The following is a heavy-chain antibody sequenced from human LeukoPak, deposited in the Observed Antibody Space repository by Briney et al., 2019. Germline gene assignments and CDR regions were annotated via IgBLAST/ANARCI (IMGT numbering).Heavy chain of an antibody. D-gene: IGHD2-2*01. J-gene: IGHJ4*02. V-gene: IGHV1-18*01. Sequence: ASVKVSCKASGYTFTSYGISWVRQAPGQGLEWMGWISAYNGNTNYAQKLQGRVTMTTDTSTSTAYMELRSLRSDDTAVYYCARNLGYCSSTSCYYSDYWGQGTLVTVSS. CDR3: ARNLGYCSSTSCYYSDY. CDR2: ISAYNGNT. CDR1: GYTFTSYG.